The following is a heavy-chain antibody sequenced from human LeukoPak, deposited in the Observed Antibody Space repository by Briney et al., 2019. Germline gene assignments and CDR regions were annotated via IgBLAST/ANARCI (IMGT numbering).Heavy chain of an antibody. Sequence: PSETLSLTCAVYGGSFSGYYWSWIRQPPGKGLEWIGEINHSGSTNYNPSLKSRVTISVDTSKNQFSLKLSSVTAADTAVYYCARERRSRGGNFVAALNRKKYNWFDPWGQGTLVTVSS. V-gene: IGHV4-34*01. D-gene: IGHD4-23*01. CDR3: ARERRSRGGNFVAALNRKKYNWFDP. CDR2: INHSGST. J-gene: IGHJ5*02. CDR1: GGSFSGYY.